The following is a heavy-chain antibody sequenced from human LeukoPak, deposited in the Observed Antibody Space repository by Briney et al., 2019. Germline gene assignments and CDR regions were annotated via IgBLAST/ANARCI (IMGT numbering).Heavy chain of an antibody. CDR1: GLTVNDVW. Sequence: GGSLRLSCAASGLTVNDVWMNWVRQAPGKGLEWVSYISSSGSTKYYADSVKGRFTISRDNARNSLYLQMNSLRAEDTAVYFCARGGLSIMGYWGQGTLVTVSS. J-gene: IGHJ4*02. CDR3: ARGGLSIMGY. V-gene: IGHV3-11*01. D-gene: IGHD2/OR15-2a*01. CDR2: ISSSGSTK.